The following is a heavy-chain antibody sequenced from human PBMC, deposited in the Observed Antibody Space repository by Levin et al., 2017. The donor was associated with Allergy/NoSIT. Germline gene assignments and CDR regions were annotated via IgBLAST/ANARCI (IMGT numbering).Heavy chain of an antibody. CDR3: ARLYCNDPNAYSSWQSMVQHYFDH. D-gene: IGHD2/OR15-2a*01. V-gene: IGHV4-39*07. Sequence: TLSLTCTVSGSGSISTRSYFWGWIRQPPGKGLEYIGNVYYSGSTYYNPSFKGRVTISVDTAKNQFSLELRSLTAADTAVYYCARLYCNDPNAYSSWQSMVQHYFDHWGQGTPVTVSS. J-gene: IGHJ4*02. CDR2: VYYSGST. CDR1: GSGSISTRSYF.